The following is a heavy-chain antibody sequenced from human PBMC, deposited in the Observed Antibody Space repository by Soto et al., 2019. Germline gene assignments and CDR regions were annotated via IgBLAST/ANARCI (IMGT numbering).Heavy chain of an antibody. Sequence: GGSLRLSCAASGFTFSDYSMSWVRQAPGRGLEWVSTFTRRGNIYYADSVKGRFTISRDNSKSTLYLQMDSLRAEDTALYYCAREYVPGSPNYDYWGLGTLVTVSS. CDR3: AREYVPGSPNYDY. V-gene: IGHV3-23*01. CDR2: FTRRGNI. CDR1: GFTFSDYS. D-gene: IGHD3-10*01. J-gene: IGHJ4*02.